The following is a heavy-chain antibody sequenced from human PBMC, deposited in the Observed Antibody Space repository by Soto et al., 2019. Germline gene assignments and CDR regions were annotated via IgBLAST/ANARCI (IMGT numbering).Heavy chain of an antibody. D-gene: IGHD3-10*01. Sequence: QVQLVQSGAEVKKPGASVKVSCKASGYTFTSYGISWVRQAPGQGLEWMGWISAYNGNTNYAQKLQGRVTMTTDTSTSTAYMELRGLRSDDTAVYYCARAPPITHPGMGYYYGMDVWGQGTTVTVSS. V-gene: IGHV1-18*04. CDR2: ISAYNGNT. CDR3: ARAPPITHPGMGYYYGMDV. J-gene: IGHJ6*02. CDR1: GYTFTSYG.